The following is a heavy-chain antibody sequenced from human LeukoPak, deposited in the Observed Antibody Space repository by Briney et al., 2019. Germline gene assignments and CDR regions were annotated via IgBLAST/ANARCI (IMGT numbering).Heavy chain of an antibody. J-gene: IGHJ3*02. D-gene: IGHD3-22*01. CDR1: GGTFSSYA. V-gene: IGHV1-69*06. Sequence: GASVKVSCKASGGTFSSYAISWVRQAPGQGLEWRGGIIPIFGTANYAQKFQGRVTITADKSTSTAYMELSSLRSEDTAVYYCARDSSSGYRVDAFDIWGQGTMVTVSS. CDR3: ARDSSSGYRVDAFDI. CDR2: IIPIFGTA.